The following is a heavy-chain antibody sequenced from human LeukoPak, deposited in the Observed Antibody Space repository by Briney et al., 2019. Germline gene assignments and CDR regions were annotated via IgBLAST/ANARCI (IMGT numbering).Heavy chain of an antibody. J-gene: IGHJ5*02. CDR3: AKDRYGSGINWFDP. D-gene: IGHD3-10*01. Sequence: GGSLRLSWAASGFTFSSYGMHWVRQAPGKGLEWVAVISYDGSNKYYADSVKGRFTISRDNSKNTLYLQMNSLRAEDTAVYYCAKDRYGSGINWFDPWGQGTLVSVSS. V-gene: IGHV3-30*18. CDR2: ISYDGSNK. CDR1: GFTFSSYG.